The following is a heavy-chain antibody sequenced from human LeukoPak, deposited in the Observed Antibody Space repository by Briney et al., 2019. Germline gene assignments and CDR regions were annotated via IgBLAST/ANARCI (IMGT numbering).Heavy chain of an antibody. Sequence: QSGGSLRLSCAASGFTFSCYAMSWVRQAPGKGLEWVSAISGSGGSTYYADSVKGRFTISRDNSKNTLYLQMNSLKTEDTAVYYCTRTNNWNDGGNPFDYWGQGTLVTVSS. CDR1: GFTFSCYA. CDR3: TRTNNWNDGGNPFDY. D-gene: IGHD1-1*01. V-gene: IGHV3-23*01. J-gene: IGHJ4*02. CDR2: ISGSGGST.